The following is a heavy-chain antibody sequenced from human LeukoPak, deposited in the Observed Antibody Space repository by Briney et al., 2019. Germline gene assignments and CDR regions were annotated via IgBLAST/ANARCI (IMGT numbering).Heavy chain of an antibody. D-gene: IGHD1-1*01. J-gene: IGHJ3*02. CDR3: ARPYRSWNDIQAFDI. Sequence: GASVKVSCKASGYTFTTYAVNWVRQAPGQGLQWLGWINTNTGIPTYAQAFAGRFVFSLDTSVSTAYLQISDLMADDTAVHYCARPYRSWNDIQAFDIWGQGTMVTVS. V-gene: IGHV7-4-1*02. CDR1: GYTFTTYA. CDR2: INTNTGIP.